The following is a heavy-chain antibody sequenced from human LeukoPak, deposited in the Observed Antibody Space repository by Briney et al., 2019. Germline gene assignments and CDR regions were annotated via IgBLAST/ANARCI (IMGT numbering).Heavy chain of an antibody. CDR2: ISGSGDST. V-gene: IGHV3-23*01. Sequence: PGGSLRLSCAASGFTFSSYAMSWVRQAPGKGLEWVSGISGSGDSTYSADSVKGRFTISRDNSKNTLYLRMNSLRAEDTAVYFCARTTYDSDAFHTWGQGTMVTVSS. CDR3: ARTTYDSDAFHT. D-gene: IGHD3-10*01. J-gene: IGHJ3*02. CDR1: GFTFSSYA.